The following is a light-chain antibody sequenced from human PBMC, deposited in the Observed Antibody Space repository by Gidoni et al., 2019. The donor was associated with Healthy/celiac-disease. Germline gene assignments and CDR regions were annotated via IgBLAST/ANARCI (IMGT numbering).Light chain of an antibody. J-gene: IGLJ1*01. CDR2: GNS. Sequence: QSVLTQPPSVSGAPGQRVTISCTGSSSNIGAGYDVHWYQQLPGTAPKLLIYGNSNRPSGVPDRFSGSKSGTSASLAIGGLQAEDEADYYCQSYDSSLSVLYVFGTGTKVTVL. V-gene: IGLV1-40*01. CDR3: QSYDSSLSVLYV. CDR1: SSNIGAGYD.